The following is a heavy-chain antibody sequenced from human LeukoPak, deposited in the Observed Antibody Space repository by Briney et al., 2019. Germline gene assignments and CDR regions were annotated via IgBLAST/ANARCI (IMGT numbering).Heavy chain of an antibody. J-gene: IGHJ4*02. CDR2: IHDTGST. Sequence: SETLSLTCSVSGGSLSSHYWSWLRQPPGKGLELIGHIHDTGSTFYNPSLRGRVTISLDTSNNQFSLKLTSMTAADTAVYYCARFSSGCSTSSCYLTYWGQGTLVTVS. CDR1: GGSLSSHY. CDR3: ARFSSGCSTSSCYLTY. V-gene: IGHV4-59*11. D-gene: IGHD2-2*01.